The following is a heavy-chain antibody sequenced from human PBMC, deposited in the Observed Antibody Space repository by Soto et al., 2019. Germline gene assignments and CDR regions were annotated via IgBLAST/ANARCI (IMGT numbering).Heavy chain of an antibody. D-gene: IGHD6-19*01. Sequence: ASVKVSCKASGYTFTSYGISWVRQAPGQGLEWMGWISAYNGNTNYAQKLQGRVTMTTDTSTSTAYMELRSLRSDDTAVYYCARDISGLAVAGSNDYWGQGTLVTVSS. CDR1: GYTFTSYG. CDR2: ISAYNGNT. J-gene: IGHJ4*02. V-gene: IGHV1-18*01. CDR3: ARDISGLAVAGSNDY.